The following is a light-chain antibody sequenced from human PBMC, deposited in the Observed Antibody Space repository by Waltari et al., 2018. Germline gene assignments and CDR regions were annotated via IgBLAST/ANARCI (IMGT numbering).Light chain of an antibody. CDR3: NQRATWPRT. CDR1: QSVSSY. CDR2: DAS. J-gene: IGKJ1*01. Sequence: EIVLTQSPATLSLSPGERATLSGRASQSVSSYVAWYQQKPGQAPRLLIYDASTRATGIPARFSGSESGTDFTLTITNLEPEDSAVYYCNQRATWPRTFGQGTKVEIK. V-gene: IGKV3-11*01.